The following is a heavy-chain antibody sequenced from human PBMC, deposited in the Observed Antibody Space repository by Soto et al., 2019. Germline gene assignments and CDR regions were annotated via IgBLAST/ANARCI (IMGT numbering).Heavy chain of an antibody. J-gene: IGHJ5*02. CDR3: ARGVVVAATHWFDP. CDR2: IYYSGST. D-gene: IGHD2-15*01. Sequence: QVQLQESGPGLVKPSQTLSLTCTVSGGSISSGDYYWSWIRQPPGKGLEWIGYIYYSGSTYYNPYRKGRVTISVDTSKNQFSLKLSAVPAADTAVYYCARGVVVAATHWFDPWGQGTLVTVSS. CDR1: GGSISSGDYY. V-gene: IGHV4-30-4*01.